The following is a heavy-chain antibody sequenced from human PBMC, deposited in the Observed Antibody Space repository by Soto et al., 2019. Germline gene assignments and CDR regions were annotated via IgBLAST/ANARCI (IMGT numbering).Heavy chain of an antibody. Sequence: SETLSLTCTVSGGSISSSSDYWGWIRQPPGKGLEWIGNIYYSGSTFYNPSLKSRVTISVDTSKSQFSLKLNSVTAADTAVYYCASRQRGGWDFDYWGRGTLVTVSS. J-gene: IGHJ4*02. CDR2: IYYSGST. D-gene: IGHD6-19*01. CDR3: ASRQRGGWDFDY. V-gene: IGHV4-39*01. CDR1: GGSISSSSDY.